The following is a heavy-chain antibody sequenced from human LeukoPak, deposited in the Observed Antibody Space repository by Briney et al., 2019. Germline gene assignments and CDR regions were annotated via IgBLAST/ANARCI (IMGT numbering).Heavy chain of an antibody. D-gene: IGHD5-12*01. CDR2: ISYDASSK. CDR1: GFTFSSYA. Sequence: GGSLRLSCAASGFTFSSYAIHWVRQAPGKGLEWVAVISYDASSKYYTDSVKGRFTISRDNSKNTLYLQMNTLRADDTAVYFCARDLMATIYYYYGMDVWGRGTTVTVSS. V-gene: IGHV3-30-3*01. CDR3: ARDLMATIYYYYGMDV. J-gene: IGHJ6*02.